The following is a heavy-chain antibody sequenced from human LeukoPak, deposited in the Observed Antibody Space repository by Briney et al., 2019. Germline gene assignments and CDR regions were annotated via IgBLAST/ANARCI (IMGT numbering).Heavy chain of an antibody. CDR2: IYYSGST. CDR3: AKGATLQYYYYYMDV. J-gene: IGHJ6*02. Sequence: SETLSLTCTVSGGSISSYYWSWIRQPPGKGLERIGYIYYSGSTNYNPSLKSRVTISVDTSKNQFSLKLSSVTAADTAVYYCAKGATLQYYYYYMDVWGQGTTVTVSS. V-gene: IGHV4-59*01. CDR1: GGSISSYY. D-gene: IGHD1-26*01.